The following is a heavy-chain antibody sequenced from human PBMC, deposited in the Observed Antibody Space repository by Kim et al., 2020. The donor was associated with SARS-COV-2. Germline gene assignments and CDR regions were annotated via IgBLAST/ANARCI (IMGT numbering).Heavy chain of an antibody. CDR2: A. CDR3: ARGGNYYDFDY. Sequence: ANYAQKFQGRVTITADESTSTAYMELSSLRSEDTAVYYCARGGNYYDFDYWGQGTLVTVSS. D-gene: IGHD1-26*01. V-gene: IGHV1-69*01. J-gene: IGHJ4*02.